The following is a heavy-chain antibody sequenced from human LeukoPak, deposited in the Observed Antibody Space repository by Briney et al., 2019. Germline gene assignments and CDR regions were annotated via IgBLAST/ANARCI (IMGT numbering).Heavy chain of an antibody. V-gene: IGHV4-34*01. J-gene: IGHJ4*02. CDR2: INHSGST. D-gene: IGHD3-22*01. Sequence: KPSETLSLTCAVYGGSFSGYYWSWIRQPPGKGLEWIGEINHSGSTNYNPSLKSRATISVDTSKNQFSLKLSSVTAADTAVYYCARFRYYYDSSVWGQGTLVTVSS. CDR3: ARFRYYYDSSV. CDR1: GGSFSGYY.